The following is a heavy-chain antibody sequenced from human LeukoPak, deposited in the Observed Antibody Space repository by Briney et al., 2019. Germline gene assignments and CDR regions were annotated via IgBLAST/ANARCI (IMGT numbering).Heavy chain of an antibody. J-gene: IGHJ6*03. CDR1: GFTFSSYG. Sequence: GGSLRLSCAASGFTFSSYGIHWVRQAPGKGLGRGPFIRYDGSNKYYADSVKGRFTLSRDNSKNTQYLKLNRLRSEAPAVVYLVKASVVATDYYYYHRDLGGKEPTDTVP. V-gene: IGHV3-30*02. D-gene: IGHD1-26*01. CDR3: VKASVVATDYYYYHRDL. CDR2: IRYDGSNK.